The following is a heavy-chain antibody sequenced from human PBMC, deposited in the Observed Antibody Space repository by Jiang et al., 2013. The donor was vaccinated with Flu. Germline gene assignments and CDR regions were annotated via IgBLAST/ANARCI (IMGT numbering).Heavy chain of an antibody. D-gene: IGHD6-19*01. CDR3: AREAVAVDY. Sequence: YDGSNKYYADSVKGRFTISRDNSKNTLYLQMNSLRAEDTAVYYCAREAVAVDYWGQGTLVTVSS. J-gene: IGHJ4*02. CDR2: YDGSNK. V-gene: IGHV3-30-3*01.